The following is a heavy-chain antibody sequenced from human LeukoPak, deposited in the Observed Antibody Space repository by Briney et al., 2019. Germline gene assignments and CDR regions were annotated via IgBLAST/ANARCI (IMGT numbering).Heavy chain of an antibody. V-gene: IGHV3-7*01. J-gene: IGHJ4*02. CDR2: INRDGREE. CDR3: VGRRTSAAGNF. CDR1: GFTFSSYS. D-gene: IGHD6-13*01. Sequence: GGSLRLSCAVSGFTFSSYSMNWVRQAPGKGLQWVANINRDGREEYYVDSVKGRFTISRDNAKNSLSLQMSSLRAEDTAVYYCVGRRTSAAGNFWGQGTLVTVSS.